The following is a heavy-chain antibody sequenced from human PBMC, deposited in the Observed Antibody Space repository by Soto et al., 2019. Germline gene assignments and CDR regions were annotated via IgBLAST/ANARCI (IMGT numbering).Heavy chain of an antibody. CDR1: GGSISSGGYY. CDR3: ARVDDSSGFFDY. D-gene: IGHD3-22*01. V-gene: IGHV4-31*03. CDR2: IYYSGST. J-gene: IGHJ4*02. Sequence: PSETLSLTCTVSGGSISSGGYYWSWIRQHPGKGLEWIGYIYYSGSTYYNPSLKSRVTISVDTSKNQFSLKLSSVTAADTAVYYCARVDDSSGFFDYWGQGTLVTVSS.